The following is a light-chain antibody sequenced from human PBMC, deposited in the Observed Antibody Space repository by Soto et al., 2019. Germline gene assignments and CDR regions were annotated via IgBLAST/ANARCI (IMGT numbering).Light chain of an antibody. Sequence: EIVLTQSPGTLSLSPGERATLSCRASQSVISTYFAWYQHKPGQAPRLLIYATSTRATGVPDRFSGSGSGTDFTLTISRLEPEDFALYYCQQYGGSPETFGQGTKLEI. V-gene: IGKV3-20*01. CDR3: QQYGGSPET. J-gene: IGKJ2*01. CDR1: QSVISTY. CDR2: ATS.